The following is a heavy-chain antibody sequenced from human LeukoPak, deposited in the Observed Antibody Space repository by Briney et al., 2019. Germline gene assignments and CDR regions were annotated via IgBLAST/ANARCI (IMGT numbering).Heavy chain of an antibody. J-gene: IGHJ4*02. CDR2: IIPIFSTE. V-gene: IGHV1-69*05. CDR1: GGTFSTYP. Sequence: SVKVSCKASGGTFSTYPITWVRQAPGQGLERVGGIIPIFSTEDYGQKFEGRVTITTDESTSTAYMELSSLKFEDTAVYYCAGSPTVTTWPAFFDSWGQGTLVTVSS. CDR3: AGSPTVTTWPAFFDS. D-gene: IGHD4-17*01.